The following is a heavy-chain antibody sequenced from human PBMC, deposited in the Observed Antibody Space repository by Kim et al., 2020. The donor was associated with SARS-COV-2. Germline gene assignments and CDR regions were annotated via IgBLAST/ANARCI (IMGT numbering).Heavy chain of an antibody. CDR1: GGSISSYY. Sequence: SETLSLTCTVSGGSISSYYWTWIRQPPGKGLEWIGYIYYSGSTKYNPSLKSRVTISIDTSKNQFSLKLNSVTAADTAVYYCAWWGRDTSSWFWLDPWGQGTLVTVSS. CDR3: AWWGRDTSSWFWLDP. V-gene: IGHV4-59*01. J-gene: IGHJ5*02. CDR2: IYYSGST. D-gene: IGHD6-13*01.